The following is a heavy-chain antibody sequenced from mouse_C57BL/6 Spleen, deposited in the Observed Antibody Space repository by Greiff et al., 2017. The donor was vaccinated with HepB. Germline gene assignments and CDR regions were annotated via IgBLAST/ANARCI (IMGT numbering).Heavy chain of an antibody. J-gene: IGHJ2*01. CDR3: ARGGGRRDFDY. CDR1: GYSITSGYY. V-gene: IGHV3-6*01. CDR2: ISYDGSN. Sequence: EVKLVESGPGLVKPSQSLSLTCSVTGYSITSGYYWNWIRQFPGNKLEWMGYISYDGSNNYNPSLKNRISITRDTSKNQFFLKLNSVTTEDTATYYCARGGGRRDFDYWGQGTTLTVSS.